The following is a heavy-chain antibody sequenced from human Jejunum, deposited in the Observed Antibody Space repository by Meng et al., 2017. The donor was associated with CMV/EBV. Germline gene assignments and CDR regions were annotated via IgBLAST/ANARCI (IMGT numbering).Heavy chain of an antibody. V-gene: IGHV4-39*07. CDR1: GGSISSNNFY. Sequence: TCTCSGGSISSNNFYWGWIRQPPGKGLEWIGSIYYSGSTDYNPSLKSRVSISVDTSKNQFSLKLSSVTAADTAVYYCARGGWYLDWGQGTLVTVSS. J-gene: IGHJ4*02. CDR3: ARGGWYLD. D-gene: IGHD6-13*01. CDR2: IYYSGST.